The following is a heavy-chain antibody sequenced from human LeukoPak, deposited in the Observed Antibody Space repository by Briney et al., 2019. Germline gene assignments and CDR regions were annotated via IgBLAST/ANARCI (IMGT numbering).Heavy chain of an antibody. V-gene: IGHV1-69*05. CDR3: ARSDSSGSDY. CDR2: IIPIFGTA. D-gene: IGHD6-19*01. J-gene: IGHJ4*02. Sequence: GPSVKVSCXASGGTFSSYAISWVRQAPGQGLEWMGRIIPIFGTANYAQKFQGRVTITTDESTSTAYMELSSLRSEDTAVYHCARSDSSGSDYWGQGTLVTVSS. CDR1: GGTFSSYA.